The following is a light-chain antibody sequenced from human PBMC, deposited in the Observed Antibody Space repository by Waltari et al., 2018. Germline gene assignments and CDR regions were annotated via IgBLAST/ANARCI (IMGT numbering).Light chain of an antibody. Sequence: QSPLTQPASVSGSPGQSLTLSCTGAFSDVGAYDYVSWYQQLPGRAPKLLIYDVTHRPSGVSDRLSGSKSGNTASLTISGLQPEDEADYYCSSYTTRGTWVFGGGTKLTVL. CDR2: DVT. J-gene: IGLJ3*02. CDR1: FSDVGAYDY. CDR3: SSYTTRGTWV. V-gene: IGLV2-14*03.